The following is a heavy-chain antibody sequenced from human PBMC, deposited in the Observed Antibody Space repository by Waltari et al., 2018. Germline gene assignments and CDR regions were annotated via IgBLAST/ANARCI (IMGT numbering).Heavy chain of an antibody. CDR2: ISGSGGST. D-gene: IGHD3-10*01. CDR3: AKEDPEYYYGSGVFDY. J-gene: IGHJ4*02. Sequence: EVQLLESGGGLVQPGGSLRLSCAASGFPFSRYAMSWVRQAPGKGLEWVSAISGSGGSTYYADSVKGRFTISRDNSKNTLYLQMNSLRAEDTAVYYCAKEDPEYYYGSGVFDYWGQGTLVTVSS. CDR1: GFPFSRYA. V-gene: IGHV3-23*01.